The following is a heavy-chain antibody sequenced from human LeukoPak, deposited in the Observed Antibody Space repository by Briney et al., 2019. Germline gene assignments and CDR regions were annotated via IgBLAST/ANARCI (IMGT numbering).Heavy chain of an antibody. J-gene: IGHJ4*02. Sequence: ASVTVSCKASGYAXTGYYLHGVRQAPGQGLEWMGWMNTNSGGTNYAQKFQGRVTMTRDTSISTAYMELSRLRSDDTAVYYCVRDRPSYYDSSVYYRENFDFWGQGTLVTVSS. CDR2: MNTNSGGT. D-gene: IGHD3-22*01. CDR3: VRDRPSYYDSSVYYRENFDF. CDR1: GYAXTGYY. V-gene: IGHV1-2*02.